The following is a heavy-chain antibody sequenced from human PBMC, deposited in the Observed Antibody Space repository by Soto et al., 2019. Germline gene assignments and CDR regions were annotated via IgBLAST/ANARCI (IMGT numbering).Heavy chain of an antibody. CDR2: ISGSGGST. V-gene: IGHV3-23*01. CDR3: ARQIYDSDTGPNFQYYFDS. J-gene: IGHJ4*02. D-gene: IGHD3-22*01. Sequence: GGSLRLPCAASGFTYSSYAMSRVRQAPGKGLEWVSAISGSGGSTYYADSVKGRFTISRDNSKNTLYLQMNSLRASDTAMYYCARQIYDSDTGPNFQYYFDSWGQGTPVTVSS. CDR1: GFTYSSYA.